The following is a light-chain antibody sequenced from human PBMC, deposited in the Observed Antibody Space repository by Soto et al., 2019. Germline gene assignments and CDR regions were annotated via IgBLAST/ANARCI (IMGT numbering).Light chain of an antibody. V-gene: IGKV1-16*02. Sequence: DVQMTQSPSSLSASVGDRVTITCRASQDINNYLTWFQQKPGMAPKALIYAASSLHSGVPSKFSGSASGTDFTLTITSLQPEDFATYYCQQYNTYPYTFGQGTKLEIK. CDR1: QDINNY. CDR2: AAS. J-gene: IGKJ2*01. CDR3: QQYNTYPYT.